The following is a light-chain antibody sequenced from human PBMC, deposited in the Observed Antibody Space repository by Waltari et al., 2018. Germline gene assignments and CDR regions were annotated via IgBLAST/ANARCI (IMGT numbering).Light chain of an antibody. Sequence: QSVLTQPPSVSGAPGQRVIISCTGSSSNIGAGYDVHWYQQFPGIAPKLLIYGKRNRPPGVPDGFFASKSGTSASLVISGLQAEDEADYYGQSYDNTLSGSHVVFGGGTKLTVL. CDR3: QSYDNTLSGSHVV. J-gene: IGLJ2*01. CDR2: GKR. CDR1: SSNIGAGYD. V-gene: IGLV1-40*01.